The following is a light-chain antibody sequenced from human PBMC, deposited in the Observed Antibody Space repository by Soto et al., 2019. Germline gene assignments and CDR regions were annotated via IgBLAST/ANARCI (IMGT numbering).Light chain of an antibody. J-gene: IGKJ4*01. Sequence: EIVLTQSPGTLSLSPGEGGTLSCRASQSVSASYLAWYQQKPGQAPRLLIYGASSRATGTPDRFSGSGSGTQFTLTISRLEPEEFVVYYCQQYGSSPLTFGGGTKVEIK. V-gene: IGKV3-20*01. CDR1: QSVSASY. CDR3: QQYGSSPLT. CDR2: GAS.